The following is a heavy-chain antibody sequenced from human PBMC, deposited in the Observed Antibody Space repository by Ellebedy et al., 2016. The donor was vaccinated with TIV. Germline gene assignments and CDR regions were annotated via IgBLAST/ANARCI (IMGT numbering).Heavy chain of an antibody. J-gene: IGHJ5*02. D-gene: IGHD2-21*01. CDR3: ASYIAGDSTFDP. Sequence: AASVKVSCKASGYTLTSYGISWVRQAPGQGLEWMGRIIPILGIANYAQKFQGRVTITADKSTSTAYMELSSLRSEDTAVYYCASYIAGDSTFDPWGQGTLVTVSS. V-gene: IGHV1-69*04. CDR1: GYTLTSYG. CDR2: IIPILGIA.